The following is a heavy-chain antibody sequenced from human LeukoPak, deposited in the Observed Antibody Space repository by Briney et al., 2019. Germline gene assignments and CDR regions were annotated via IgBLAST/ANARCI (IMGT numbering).Heavy chain of an antibody. Sequence: ASVKVSCTASGYTFTSYYMHWVRQAPGQGLEWMGIINPSGGSTSYAQKFQGRVTMTRDTSTSTVYMELSSLRSEDTAVYYCARRDYTGGSLDYWGQGTLVTVSS. CDR1: GYTFTSYY. J-gene: IGHJ4*02. V-gene: IGHV1-46*01. CDR2: INPSGGST. D-gene: IGHD3-3*01. CDR3: ARRDYTGGSLDY.